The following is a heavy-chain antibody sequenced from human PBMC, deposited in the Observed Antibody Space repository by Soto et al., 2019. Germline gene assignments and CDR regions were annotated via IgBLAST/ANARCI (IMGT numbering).Heavy chain of an antibody. D-gene: IGHD6-6*01. J-gene: IGHJ5*02. CDR2: IYYSGST. CDR3: ARVIAARPWFDP. V-gene: IGHV4-39*01. CDR1: GGSISSSSYY. Sequence: PSETLSLTCTVSGGSISSSSYYWGWIRQPPGKGLEWIGSIYYSGSTYYNPSLKSRVTISVDTSKNQFSLKLSSVTAADTAVYYCARVIAARPWFDPWGQGTLVTVSS.